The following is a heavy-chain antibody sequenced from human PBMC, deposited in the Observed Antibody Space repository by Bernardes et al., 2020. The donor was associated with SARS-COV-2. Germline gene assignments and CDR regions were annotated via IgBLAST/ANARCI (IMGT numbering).Heavy chain of an antibody. J-gene: IGHJ4*02. CDR1: GFTFTTYA. V-gene: IGHV3-23*01. D-gene: IGHD7-27*01. Sequence: GGSLRLSCAASGFTFTTYAMRWVRQIPGKGLEWVAGISGGSPTTHYADAVRGRFTISRDNSKDTLHLDMDSLRVEDSALYFCAREVNWGYKYRAPNYFDYWGQGTQLIVSS. CDR3: AREVNWGYKYRAPNYFDY. CDR2: ISGGSPTT.